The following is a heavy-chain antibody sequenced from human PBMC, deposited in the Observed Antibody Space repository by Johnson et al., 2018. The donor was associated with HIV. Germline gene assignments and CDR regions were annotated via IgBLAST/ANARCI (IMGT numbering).Heavy chain of an antibody. CDR3: ARDQGDIEVVVAAELWAFDI. CDR2: ISSSGSTI. D-gene: IGHD2-15*01. V-gene: IGHV3-11*04. J-gene: IGHJ3*02. Sequence: QVQLLESGGGLVKPGGSLRLSCAASGFTFSDYYMSWIRQAPGKGLEWVSYISSSGSTIYYADSVKGRFTISRDNAKNSLYLQMNSLRAEDTAVYYCARDQGDIEVVVAAELWAFDIWGQGTMVTVSS. CDR1: GFTFSDYY.